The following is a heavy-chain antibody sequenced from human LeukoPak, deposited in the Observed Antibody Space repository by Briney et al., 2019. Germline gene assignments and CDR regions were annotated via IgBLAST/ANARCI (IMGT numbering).Heavy chain of an antibody. V-gene: IGHV1-69*13. CDR1: GGTFSSYA. CDR2: IIPIFGTA. D-gene: IGHD4-17*01. Sequence: ASVKVSCKASGGTFSSYAISWVRQAPGQGLEWMGGIIPIFGTANYAQKFQGRVTITADESTSTAYMELSSLRSEDTAVYYCARYQAGDQKLVFDYWGQGTLVTVSS. CDR3: ARYQAGDQKLVFDY. J-gene: IGHJ4*02.